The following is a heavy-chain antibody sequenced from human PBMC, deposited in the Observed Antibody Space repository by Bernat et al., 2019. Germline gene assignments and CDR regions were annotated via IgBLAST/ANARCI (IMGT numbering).Heavy chain of an antibody. D-gene: IGHD3-10*01. V-gene: IGHV3-74*01. CDR2: IDTDGSRT. J-gene: IGHJ4*02. Sequence: EVQVVESGGGLVQPGGSLRLSCAASGFTFSNYWMHWVRQAPGKGLVWVSRIDTDGSRTNYADSVKGRFTISRDNSTNTLYLQMNSLSAEDTAVYYCVREWGSFYGSGTYSYYFDYWGQGTLVTVSS. CDR1: GFTFSNYW. CDR3: VREWGSFYGSGTYSYYFDY.